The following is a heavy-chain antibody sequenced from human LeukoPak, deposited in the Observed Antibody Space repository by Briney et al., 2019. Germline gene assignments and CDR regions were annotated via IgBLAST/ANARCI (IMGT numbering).Heavy chain of an antibody. D-gene: IGHD6-13*01. CDR3: ARDRPAAGLNNWFDP. CDR2: ISAYNGNT. J-gene: IGHJ5*02. CDR1: GYTFTSYG. Sequence: GASVKVSCKASGYTFTSYGISWARQAPGQGLEWMGWISAYNGNTNYAQKLQGRVTMTTDTSTSTAYMELRSLRSDDTAVYYCARDRPAAGLNNWFDPWGQGTLVTVSS. V-gene: IGHV1-18*01.